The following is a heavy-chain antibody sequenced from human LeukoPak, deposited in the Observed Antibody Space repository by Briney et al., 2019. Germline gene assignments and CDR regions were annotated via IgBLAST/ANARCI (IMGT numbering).Heavy chain of an antibody. J-gene: IGHJ4*02. D-gene: IGHD2-2*01. Sequence: GESLKIFCKGSGYSFTSYWIGWVRQMPGKGLEWVGIIYPGDSDTRYSPSFQGQVTISADKSISTAYLQWSSLKASDSAMYFCARQHCSATSCYHAPDYWGQGTLVTVSS. CDR1: GYSFTSYW. CDR2: IYPGDSDT. V-gene: IGHV5-51*01. CDR3: ARQHCSATSCYHAPDY.